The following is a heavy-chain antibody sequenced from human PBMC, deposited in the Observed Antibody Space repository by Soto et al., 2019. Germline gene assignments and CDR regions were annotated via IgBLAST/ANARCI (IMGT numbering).Heavy chain of an antibody. CDR3: ARGDGYNFLFDY. Sequence: SETLSLTCTVSGGSISSYYWSWIRQPPGKGLEWIGYIYYSGSTNYNPSLKSRVTISVDTSKNQFSLKLSSVTAADTAVYYCARGDGYNFLFDYWGQGTLVTVSS. V-gene: IGHV4-59*01. CDR2: IYYSGST. CDR1: GGSISSYY. J-gene: IGHJ4*02. D-gene: IGHD5-12*01.